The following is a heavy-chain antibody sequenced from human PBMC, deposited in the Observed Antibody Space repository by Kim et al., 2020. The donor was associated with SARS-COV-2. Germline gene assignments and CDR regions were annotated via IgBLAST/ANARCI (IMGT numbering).Heavy chain of an antibody. V-gene: IGHV1-8*01. CDR3: ARGRGGGDYYYYYGMDV. Sequence: ASVKVSCKASGYTFTSYDSNWVRQATGQGLEWMGWMNPNSGNTGYAQKFQGRVTMTRNTSISTAYMELSSLRSEDAAVYYCARGRGGGDYYYYYGMDVWGQGTTVTVSS. CDR1: GYTFTSYD. D-gene: IGHD2-21*01. J-gene: IGHJ6*02. CDR2: MNPNSGNT.